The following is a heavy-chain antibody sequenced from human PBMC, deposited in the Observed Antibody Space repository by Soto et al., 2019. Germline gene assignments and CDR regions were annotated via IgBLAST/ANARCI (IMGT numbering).Heavy chain of an antibody. J-gene: IGHJ5*01. V-gene: IGHV4-39*01. Sequence: QLQLQESGPGLVKPSETLSLTCTVSGGSISSIRFSWGWVRQPPGKGLEWIGAIYNTGRTSYNPSLESRVTVSVDMSKNPFSLKMTSVTDADTDIYHCVRYDTWGHGILVTVSS. CDR3: VRYDT. CDR1: GGSISSIRFS. CDR2: IYNTGRT.